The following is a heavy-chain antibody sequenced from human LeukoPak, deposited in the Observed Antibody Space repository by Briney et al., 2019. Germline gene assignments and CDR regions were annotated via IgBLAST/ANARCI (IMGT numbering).Heavy chain of an antibody. CDR1: GYTFPSFD. V-gene: IGHV1-8*03. Sequence: ASVKVSCKASGYTFPSFDMNWVRQATGQGLEWMGWMNTHSGHTGYAQKSQGRVTITRNTSISTAYRELSSLRSEATAVYYCARGHEVDYWGQGTLVTVSS. CDR2: MNTHSGHT. CDR3: ARGHEVDY. J-gene: IGHJ4*02.